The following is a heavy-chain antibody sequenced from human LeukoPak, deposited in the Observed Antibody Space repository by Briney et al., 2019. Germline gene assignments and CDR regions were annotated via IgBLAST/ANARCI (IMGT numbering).Heavy chain of an antibody. Sequence: GGSLRLSCAASGFTFSSYSMNWVRQAPGKGLEWVSSISSSSSYIYYADSVKGRFTISRDNAKNSRDLQMNSLRAEETAVYYCARRAGAYSHPYDYWGQRTLVTVSS. J-gene: IGHJ4*02. CDR3: ARRAGAYSHPYDY. CDR1: GFTFSSYS. D-gene: IGHD4/OR15-4a*01. V-gene: IGHV3-21*04. CDR2: ISSSSSYI.